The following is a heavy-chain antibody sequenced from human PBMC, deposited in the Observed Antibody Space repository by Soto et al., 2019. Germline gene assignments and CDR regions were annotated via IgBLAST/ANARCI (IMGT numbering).Heavy chain of an antibody. J-gene: IGHJ6*02. Sequence: QVQLVESGGGVVQPGRSLRLSCAASGFTFSSYGMHWVRQAPGKGLEWVAVISYDGSNKHYADSVKGRFTISRDNSKHSLYLQMISLRAESTAVYYCAKEVIVLVPAAPPYGMDVWGQGTTVTVSS. CDR2: ISYDGSNK. CDR3: AKEVIVLVPAAPPYGMDV. CDR1: GFTFSSYG. D-gene: IGHD2-2*01. V-gene: IGHV3-30*18.